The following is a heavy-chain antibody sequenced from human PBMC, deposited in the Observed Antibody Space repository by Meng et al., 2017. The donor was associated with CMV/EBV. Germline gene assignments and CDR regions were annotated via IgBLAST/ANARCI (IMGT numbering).Heavy chain of an antibody. D-gene: IGHD2-2*01. CDR1: GFTFDDYG. CDR2: ISSSSYI. CDR3: AREGNGYGYQLLRTPYYFDY. Sequence: GGSLRLSCAASGFTFDDYGMSWVRQAPGKGLEWVSSISSSSYIYYADSVKGRFTISRDNAKNSLYLQMNSLRAEDTAVYYCAREGNGYGYQLLRTPYYFDYWGQGTLVTVSS. J-gene: IGHJ4*02. V-gene: IGHV3-69-1*01.